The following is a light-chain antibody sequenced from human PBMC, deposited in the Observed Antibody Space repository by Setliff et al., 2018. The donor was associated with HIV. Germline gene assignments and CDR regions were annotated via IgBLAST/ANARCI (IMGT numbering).Light chain of an antibody. CDR3: SSYTSSSNPRV. CDR2: DVS. V-gene: IGLV2-14*03. Sequence: QSALTQPASASGSPGQSITISCTGTNSDVGGYNYVSWYQQHPGKAPKLMIFDVSNRPSGVSDRFSGSRSGNTASLTISGLQAEDEADYYCSSYTSSSNPRVFGGGTKVTVL. J-gene: IGLJ3*02. CDR1: NSDVGGYNY.